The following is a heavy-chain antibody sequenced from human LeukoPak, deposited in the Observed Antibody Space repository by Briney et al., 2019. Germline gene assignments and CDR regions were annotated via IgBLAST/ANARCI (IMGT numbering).Heavy chain of an antibody. CDR1: GGTFSSYA. D-gene: IGHD2-8*01. CDR2: IIHILGIA. V-gene: IGHV1-69*04. J-gene: IGHJ6*02. CDR3: ARVLGYCTNGVCYYYYGMDV. Sequence: SVKVSCKASGGTFSSYAISWVRQAPGQGLEWMGRIIHILGIANYAQKFQGRVTITADKSTSTAYMELSSLRSEDTAVYYCARVLGYCTNGVCYYYYGMDVWGQGTTVTVSS.